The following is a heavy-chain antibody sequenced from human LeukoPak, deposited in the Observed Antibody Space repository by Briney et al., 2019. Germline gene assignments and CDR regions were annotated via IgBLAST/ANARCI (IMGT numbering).Heavy chain of an antibody. V-gene: IGHV4-34*12. J-gene: IGHJ1*01. CDR1: GESFSGHY. CDR2: ILHSGST. D-gene: IGHD6-6*01. Sequence: SETLSLTCAVYGESFSGHYWSWIRQPPGKGLEWIGEILHSGSTNYNPSLTTRVTMSVDTSKNQFSLKLRSVTAADTAVYYCASGVYGNQHWGQGTLVTVSS. CDR3: ASGVYGNQH.